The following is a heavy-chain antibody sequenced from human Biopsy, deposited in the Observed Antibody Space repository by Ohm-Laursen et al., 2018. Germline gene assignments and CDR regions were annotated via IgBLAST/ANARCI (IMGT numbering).Heavy chain of an antibody. D-gene: IGHD2-15*01. Sequence: SDTLSLTWTVSGGSISSGGYYWSWIRQPPGKGLECIGNIHHSGSTNYNPSLKSRLTISVDTSKNQFSLKLSSVTAADTAVYYCARMDCSGGSWHYYSYGMDVWGQGTTVTVSS. CDR3: ARMDCSGGSWHYYSYGMDV. V-gene: IGHV4-61*08. J-gene: IGHJ6*02. CDR2: IHHSGST. CDR1: GGSISSGGYY.